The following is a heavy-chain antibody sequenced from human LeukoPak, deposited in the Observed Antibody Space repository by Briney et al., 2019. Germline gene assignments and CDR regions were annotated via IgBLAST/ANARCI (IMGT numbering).Heavy chain of an antibody. CDR2: VSGRDTST. Sequence: GGSLRLSCAASGFTFSNYAMSWVRQAPGKGLEWVSAVSGRDTSTYYTDSVKGRFTISRDNAKNTLYLQMNSLRAEDTAVYYCARDNFAGFDPWGQGTLVTVSS. V-gene: IGHV3-23*01. J-gene: IGHJ5*02. CDR3: ARDNFAGFDP. CDR1: GFTFSNYA. D-gene: IGHD1-14*01.